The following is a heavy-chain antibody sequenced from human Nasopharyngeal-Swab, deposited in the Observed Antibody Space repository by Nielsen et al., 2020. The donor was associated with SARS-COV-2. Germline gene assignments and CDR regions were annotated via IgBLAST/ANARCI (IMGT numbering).Heavy chain of an antibody. CDR1: GGSFSSGGYN. CDR2: IYYSGST. Sequence: TLSRTCSGSGGSFSSGGYNWIWHRQHPGKGLVWIGYIYYSGSTYYNPSLRSRVTISVDTSKNQFSLKLSSVTAADTAVYYYARAGYYFDYWGQGTLVTVSS. V-gene: IGHV4-31*03. J-gene: IGHJ4*02. CDR3: ARAGYYFDY.